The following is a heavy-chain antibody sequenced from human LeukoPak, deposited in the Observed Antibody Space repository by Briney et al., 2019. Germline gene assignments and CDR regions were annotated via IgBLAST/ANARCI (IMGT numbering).Heavy chain of an antibody. CDR1: GFIFSSYG. V-gene: IGHV3-33*01. CDR3: ASLGGHYDILTGSRSYDY. D-gene: IGHD3-9*01. J-gene: IGHJ4*02. CDR2: IWYDGSNK. Sequence: GGSLRLSCAASGFIFSSYGMHWVRQAPGKGLEWVAVIWYDGSNKYYADSVKGRFTISRDNSKNTLYLQMNSLRAEDTAVYYCASLGGHYDILTGSRSYDYRGQGTLVTVSS.